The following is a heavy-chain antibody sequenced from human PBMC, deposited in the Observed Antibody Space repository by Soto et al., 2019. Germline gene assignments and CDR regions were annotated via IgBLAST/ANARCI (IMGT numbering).Heavy chain of an antibody. D-gene: IGHD3-16*01. Sequence: QGQLQESGPGLVKPSQTLSLTCTVSGGSISSGGYYWSWIRQHPGKGLEWIGYIYYSGSTYYNPSLKSRVTIAEDTSKNQFALKLSSVTAADTAVYYCARVGVIRYFDYWGQGTLVTVSS. CDR2: IYYSGST. J-gene: IGHJ4*02. CDR3: ARVGVIRYFDY. V-gene: IGHV4-31*03. CDR1: GGSISSGGYY.